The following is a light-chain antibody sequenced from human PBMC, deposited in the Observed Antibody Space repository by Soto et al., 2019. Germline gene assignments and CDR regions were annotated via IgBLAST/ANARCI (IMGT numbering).Light chain of an antibody. CDR3: QQYNSSPWT. CDR1: QSISSW. J-gene: IGKJ1*01. CDR2: KAS. V-gene: IGKV1-5*03. Sequence: DIHMTQSPSTLSASVGDRVTITCRASQSISSWLAWYQQKPGKAPKLLNYKASSLESGVPSRFSGSGSGTEFTLTISSLQPDDFATYYCQQYNSSPWTFGQGTKVEIK.